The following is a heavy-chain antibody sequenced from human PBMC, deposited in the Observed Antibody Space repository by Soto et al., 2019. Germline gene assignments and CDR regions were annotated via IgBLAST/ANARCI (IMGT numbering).Heavy chain of an antibody. CDR2: MNPNSYNT. V-gene: IGHV1-8*01. CDR3: ARGTSYAIDV. CDR1: GYTFANYD. Sequence: QVQLVQSGAEVKKPGASVKVSCKASGYTFANYDIHWVRQATGQGLEWMGWMNPNSYNTGYAQKFQARVTMTRNTPITTAYMELSSLTSEDTAVYYCARGTSYAIDVWGQGTAVTVSS. J-gene: IGHJ6*02.